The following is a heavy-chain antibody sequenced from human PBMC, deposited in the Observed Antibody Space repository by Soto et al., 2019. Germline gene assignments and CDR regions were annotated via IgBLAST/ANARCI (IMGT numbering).Heavy chain of an antibody. V-gene: IGHV3-74*01. CDR2: INGDGIST. Sequence: GGALRLSCTASGFTFSSHWMDWVRQAPGKGPVWVSRINGDGISTNYAEFVQGRFTISRDNAKNTLYLQMNRLRVEDTGIYYCAGVVNVGYYYYAMDVWGQGTTVTVSS. D-gene: IGHD2-15*01. J-gene: IGHJ6*02. CDR3: AGVVNVGYYYYAMDV. CDR1: GFTFSSHW.